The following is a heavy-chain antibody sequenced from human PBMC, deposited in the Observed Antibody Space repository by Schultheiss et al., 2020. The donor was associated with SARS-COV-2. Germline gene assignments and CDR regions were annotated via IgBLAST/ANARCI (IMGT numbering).Heavy chain of an antibody. CDR1: GGSINNYY. D-gene: IGHD2-2*01. Sequence: SETLSLTCTVSGGSINNYYWSWIRQPAGSGLEWIGRIYTSGSTYYNPSLKSRVTISVDTSKNQFSLKLSSVTAADTAVYYCARSSSTTRSSWFDPWGQGTLVTVSS. CDR2: IYTSGST. V-gene: IGHV4-4*07. J-gene: IGHJ5*02. CDR3: ARSSSTTRSSWFDP.